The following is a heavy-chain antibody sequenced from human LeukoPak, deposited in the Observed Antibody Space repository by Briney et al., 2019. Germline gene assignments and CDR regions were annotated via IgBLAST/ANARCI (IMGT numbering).Heavy chain of an antibody. Sequence: PGGSLRLSCAASGFTFSSYSMNWVRQAPGKGLEWVSSISSSSSYIYYADSVEGRFTISRDNAKNSLYLQMNSLRAEDTAVYYCARDPGLGYCSSTSCYTGAIDYWGQGTLVTVSS. CDR3: ARDPGLGYCSSTSCYTGAIDY. D-gene: IGHD2-2*02. V-gene: IGHV3-21*01. J-gene: IGHJ4*02. CDR2: ISSSSSYI. CDR1: GFTFSSYS.